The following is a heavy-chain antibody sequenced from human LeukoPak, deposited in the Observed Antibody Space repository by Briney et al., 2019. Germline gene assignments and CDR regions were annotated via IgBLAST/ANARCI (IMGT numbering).Heavy chain of an antibody. J-gene: IGHJ3*02. Sequence: GGSLRLSCAASGFIFSNYAMSWVRQAPGKGLEWVSAISGSGGSTDYVDSVKGRFSVSRDNSQNTLYLQMNSLRAEDTAVYYWWKGGWAFLRAFYNLGQGTMVTVSS. D-gene: IGHD3-22*01. V-gene: IGHV3-23*01. CDR3: WKGGWAFLRAFYN. CDR2: ISGSGGST. CDR1: GFIFSNYA.